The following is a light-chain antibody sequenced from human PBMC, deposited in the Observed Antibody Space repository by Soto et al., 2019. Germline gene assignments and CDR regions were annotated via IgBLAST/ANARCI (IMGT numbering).Light chain of an antibody. Sequence: DIQMTQSPSTLSGSVGDRVTITCRASQTISSWLAWYQQKPGKAPKLLIYKASTLKSGAPSRFSGSGSGTEFTLTISSLQPDDFATYYCQQYNSYPITFGQGTRLEI. V-gene: IGKV1-5*03. CDR2: KAS. J-gene: IGKJ5*01. CDR1: QTISSW. CDR3: QQYNSYPIT.